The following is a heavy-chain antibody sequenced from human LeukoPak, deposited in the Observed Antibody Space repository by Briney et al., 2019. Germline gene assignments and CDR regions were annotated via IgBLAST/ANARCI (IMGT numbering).Heavy chain of an antibody. CDR3: AREYCSSTSCFWFDP. V-gene: IGHV4-59*01. CDR1: GGSISSYY. J-gene: IGHJ5*02. Sequence: PSETLSLTCTVSGGSISSYYWSWIRQPPGKGLEWIGYIYYSGSTNYNPSLKSRVTISVDTSKNQFSPKLSSVTAADTAVYYCAREYCSSTSCFWFDPWGQGTLVTVSS. D-gene: IGHD2-2*01. CDR2: IYYSGST.